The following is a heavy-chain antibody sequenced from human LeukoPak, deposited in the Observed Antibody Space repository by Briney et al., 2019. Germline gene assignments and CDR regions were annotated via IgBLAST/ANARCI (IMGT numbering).Heavy chain of an antibody. Sequence: SETLSLTCIVSGGSISSSNYYWDWIRQPPGQGLEWIGSMSHSERTYYNPSLKSRLTIFVDTSKNQFSLELRSVTAADTAVYYCARELYDILTGYYLGIDGWGQGTLVTVSS. CDR2: MSHSERT. V-gene: IGHV4-39*07. J-gene: IGHJ4*02. CDR1: GGSISSSNYY. CDR3: ARELYDILTGYYLGIDG. D-gene: IGHD3-9*01.